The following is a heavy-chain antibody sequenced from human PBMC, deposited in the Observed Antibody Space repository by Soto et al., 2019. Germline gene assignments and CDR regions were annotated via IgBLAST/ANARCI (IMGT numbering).Heavy chain of an antibody. V-gene: IGHV3-23*01. D-gene: IGHD3-9*01. CDR2: ISGSGGST. CDR1: GFTFSSYA. J-gene: IGHJ6*02. Sequence: GGSLRLSCAASGFTFSSYAMSWVRQAPGKGLEWVSAISGSGGSTYYADSVKGRFTISRDNSKNTLYLQMNSLRAEDPAVYYCANTIDFLTHNYGMDVWGQGTTVTVSS. CDR3: ANTIDFLTHNYGMDV.